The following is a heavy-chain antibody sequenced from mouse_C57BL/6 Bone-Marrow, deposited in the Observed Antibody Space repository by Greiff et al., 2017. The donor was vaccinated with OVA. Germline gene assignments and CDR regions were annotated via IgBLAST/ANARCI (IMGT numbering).Heavy chain of an antibody. J-gene: IGHJ2*01. CDR2: ISNGGGST. CDR3: ARHPGDY. V-gene: IGHV5-12*01. CDR1: GFTFSDYY. Sequence: EVKLMESGGGLVQPGGSLKLSCAASGFTFSDYYMYWVRQTPEKRLEWVAYISNGGGSTYYPDTVKGRFTISRDNAKNTLYLQMSRLKSEDTAMYYCARHPGDYWGQGTTRTVSS.